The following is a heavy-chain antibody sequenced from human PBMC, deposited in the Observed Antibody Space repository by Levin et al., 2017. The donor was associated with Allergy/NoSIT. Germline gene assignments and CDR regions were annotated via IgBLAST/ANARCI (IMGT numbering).Heavy chain of an antibody. CDR2: ISSSSTTM. D-gene: IGHD6-19*01. J-gene: IGHJ4*02. V-gene: IGHV3-48*01. CDR1: GFTFSTSS. Sequence: GGSLRLSCAASGFTFSTSSMNWVRQAPGKGLEWVSCISSSSTTMYYADSVKGRFTISRDNAKNSLYLQMNSLRAEDTAVYYRARDASGSDYWGQGTLVTVSS. CDR3: ARDASGSDY.